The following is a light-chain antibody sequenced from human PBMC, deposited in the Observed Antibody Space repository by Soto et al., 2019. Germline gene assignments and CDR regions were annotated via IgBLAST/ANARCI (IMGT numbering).Light chain of an antibody. Sequence: DIQMTQSPSTLSASVGDRVTITCRASQSINSWLAWSQQKPGKAPKLLIYDASSLDSGVPSRLSGSGSGTDFTITISSLQPDDVATYYGEQYNSYSLSFGQGTKVVIK. CDR1: QSINSW. CDR3: EQYNSYSLS. V-gene: IGKV1-5*01. CDR2: DAS. J-gene: IGKJ1*01.